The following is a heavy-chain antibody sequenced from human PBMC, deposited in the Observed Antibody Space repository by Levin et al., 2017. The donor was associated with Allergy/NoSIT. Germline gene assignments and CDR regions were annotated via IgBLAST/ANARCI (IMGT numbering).Heavy chain of an antibody. J-gene: IGHJ4*02. D-gene: IGHD2-15*01. CDR2: IYHTGTS. Sequence: ESLKISCVISSSSITGDHYWAWVRQPPGKGLEWIGSIYHTGTSYYNPSLKSRVTISVDTSNSRFSVKLTSVTAADTAVYYCAREAVVAAAPHYFDSWGQGILVSVSS. CDR3: AREAVVAAAPHYFDS. V-gene: IGHV4-38-2*02. CDR1: SSSITGDHY.